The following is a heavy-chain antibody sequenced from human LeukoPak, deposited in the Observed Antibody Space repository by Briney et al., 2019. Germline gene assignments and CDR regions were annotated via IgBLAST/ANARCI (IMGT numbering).Heavy chain of an antibody. CDR1: GFTFSSYA. CDR2: ISGSGGGT. J-gene: IGHJ4*02. D-gene: IGHD3-9*01. Sequence: PGGSLRLSCAASGFTFSSYAMSWVRRAPGKGLEWVSAISGSGGGTYYADSVKGRFTISRDNSKNTLYLQMNSLRAEDTAVYYCAKDPRPLYFDWLLYFWGQGTLVTVSS. V-gene: IGHV3-23*01. CDR3: AKDPRPLYFDWLLYF.